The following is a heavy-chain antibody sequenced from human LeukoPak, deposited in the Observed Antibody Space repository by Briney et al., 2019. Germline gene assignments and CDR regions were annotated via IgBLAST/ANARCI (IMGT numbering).Heavy chain of an antibody. CDR1: GFTFSSYA. J-gene: IGHJ4*02. CDR2: ISGSGGST. D-gene: IGHD1-26*01. CDR3: AETVGATIGGEDYFDY. V-gene: IGHV3-23*01. Sequence: PGGSLRLSCAASGFTFSSYAMSWVRQAPGKGLEWVSAISGSGGSTYYADSVKGRFTISRDNSKNTLYLQMNSLRAEDTAVYYCAETVGATIGGEDYFDYWGQGTLVTVS.